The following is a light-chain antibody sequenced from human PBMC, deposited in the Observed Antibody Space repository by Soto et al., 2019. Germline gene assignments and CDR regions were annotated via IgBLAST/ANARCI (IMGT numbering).Light chain of an antibody. Sequence: DVQMTQSPSSLSAFVGDRVTITCRASQGIAPYLAWFQQKPGKVPKLLIYATSTLQSGVPSRFSGSGSGTDFTLTINSLQPEDVGTYYCQKYNSAPLIFGGGTKVEIK. CDR2: ATS. V-gene: IGKV1-27*01. CDR3: QKYNSAPLI. J-gene: IGKJ4*01. CDR1: QGIAPY.